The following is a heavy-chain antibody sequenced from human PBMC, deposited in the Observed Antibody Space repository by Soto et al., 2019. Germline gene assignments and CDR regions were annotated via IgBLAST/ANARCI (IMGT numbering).Heavy chain of an antibody. CDR1: GYSFTRYW. CDR3: ARHSKYYDILTGFYGMDV. Sequence: WESLTIHCKCSGYSFTRYWIGWVRQMPGKGLEWMGIIYPGDSDTRYSPSFQGQVTISADKSISTAYLQWSSLKASDTAMYYCARHSKYYDILTGFYGMDVWGQGTTVTVSS. J-gene: IGHJ6*02. V-gene: IGHV5-51*01. CDR2: IYPGDSDT. D-gene: IGHD3-9*01.